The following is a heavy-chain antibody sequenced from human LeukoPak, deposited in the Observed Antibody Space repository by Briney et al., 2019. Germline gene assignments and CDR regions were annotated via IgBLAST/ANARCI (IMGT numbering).Heavy chain of an antibody. CDR1: GYTFTNYG. V-gene: IGHV1-18*01. Sequence: ASVKVSCKASGYTFTNYGISWVRHAPGQGLEWMGWISAYNGNTNYAQKLQGRVTMTTDTSTSTAYMELRSLRSDDTAVYYCARYFQDSSGYDLLDYWGQGTLVTVSS. D-gene: IGHD3-22*01. CDR2: ISAYNGNT. CDR3: ARYFQDSSGYDLLDY. J-gene: IGHJ4*02.